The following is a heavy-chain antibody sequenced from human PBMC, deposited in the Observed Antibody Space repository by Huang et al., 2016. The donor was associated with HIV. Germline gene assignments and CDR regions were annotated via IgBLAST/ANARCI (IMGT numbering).Heavy chain of an antibody. V-gene: IGHV1-2*02. CDR1: GYTFTDSN. J-gene: IGHJ4*02. CDR2: INPKRGGT. Sequence: QVQLVQSGAEVKNPGASVRVSCKASGYTFTDSNIHWVRQAPGQGLEWKGWINPKRGGTSYAQRFKGRITMTRDTTISTVHMDLRRIQSDDTAVYFCARDWSFGSSTSPADWGQGTLVTVSS. CDR3: ARDWSFGSSTSPAD. D-gene: IGHD6-6*01.